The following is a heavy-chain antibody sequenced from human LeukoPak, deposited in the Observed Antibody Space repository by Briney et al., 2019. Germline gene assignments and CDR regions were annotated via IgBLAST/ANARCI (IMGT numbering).Heavy chain of an antibody. D-gene: IGHD1-7*01. V-gene: IGHV3-23*01. J-gene: IGHJ4*02. CDR1: GFTFSSYA. CDR2: ISGSGGNT. Sequence: SGGSLRLSCAASGFTFSSYAMNWVRQAPGKGLEWVSIISGSGGNTYYADSVKSRFTISRDNSKNTLYLQMSSLRAEDTAVYYCAKDRGDWNFVDFDYWGQGTLVTVSS. CDR3: AKDRGDWNFVDFDY.